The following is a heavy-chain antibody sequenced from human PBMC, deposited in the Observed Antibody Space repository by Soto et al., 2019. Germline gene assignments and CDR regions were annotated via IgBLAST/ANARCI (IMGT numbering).Heavy chain of an antibody. D-gene: IGHD3-16*01. CDR1: GDRLASYE. Sequence: VKRTCKDPGDRLASYERNWVRQATGQGLEWMAWTNPNSGNTGYEKKFQGRVTMTRNTSISTAYMELSSLRSGDTAVYYCARALGGGNWFDHWGQGGMVTVYS. J-gene: IGHJ5*02. CDR2: TNPNSGNT. CDR3: ARALGGGNWFDH. V-gene: IGHV1-8*02.